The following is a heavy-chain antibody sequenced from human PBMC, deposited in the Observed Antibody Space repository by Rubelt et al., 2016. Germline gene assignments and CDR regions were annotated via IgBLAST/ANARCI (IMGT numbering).Heavy chain of an antibody. J-gene: IGHJ5*02. CDR3: ARDFLNWFDP. CDR1: GYTFTSYD. V-gene: IGHV1-8*01. CDR2: MHQNSGNT. Sequence: QVQLVQSGAEVKKPGASVQVSCKASGYTFTSYDIHWVRQATGQGLEWMGWMHQNSGNTGYAQKLQGRVTMTTDTYTRTAYMELRSLRSDDAAVYYCARDFLNWFDPWGQGTLVTVSS.